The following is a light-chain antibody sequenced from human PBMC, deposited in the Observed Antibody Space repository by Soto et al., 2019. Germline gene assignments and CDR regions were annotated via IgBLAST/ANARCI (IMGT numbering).Light chain of an antibody. J-gene: IGLJ2*01. CDR3: QTWGTGIRV. V-gene: IGLV4-69*01. Sequence: QLVLTQSPSASASLGASVKFTCTLSSGHNSYAIAWHQQQPEKGPRYLMKLNSDGSHFKGDGIPDRFSGSSSGAERYLTISSLQSEHEADYYCQTWGTGIRVFGGGTKVTVL. CDR1: SGHNSYA. CDR2: LNSDGSH.